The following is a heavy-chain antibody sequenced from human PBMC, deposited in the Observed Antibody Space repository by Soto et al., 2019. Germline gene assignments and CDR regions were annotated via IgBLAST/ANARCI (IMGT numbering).Heavy chain of an antibody. CDR2: ISAYNGNT. CDR3: ARDRTYYDFWSGYYY. J-gene: IGHJ4*02. V-gene: IGHV1-18*01. D-gene: IGHD3-3*01. CDR1: GYTFTSYG. Sequence: ASVKVSCKASGYTFTSYGISWVRQAPGQGLEWMGWISAYNGNTNYAQKLQGRVTMTTDTSTSTAYMELRSLRSDDTAVYYCARDRTYYDFWSGYYYWGQGTLVTAPQ.